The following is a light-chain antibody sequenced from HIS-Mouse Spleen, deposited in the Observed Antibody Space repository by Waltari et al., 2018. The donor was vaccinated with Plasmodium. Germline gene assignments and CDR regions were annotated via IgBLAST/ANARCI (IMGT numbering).Light chain of an antibody. Sequence: QSALTPPRSVSASPGRSFTSLCTGSRSDGGGYNSVSWYQQHPGKAPKRMIYDVSKRPSGVPDRFSGSKSGNTASLTISGLQAEDEADYYCCSYAGSYTYVFGTGTKVTVL. J-gene: IGLJ1*01. V-gene: IGLV2-11*01. CDR1: RSDGGGYNS. CDR2: DVS. CDR3: CSYAGSYTYV.